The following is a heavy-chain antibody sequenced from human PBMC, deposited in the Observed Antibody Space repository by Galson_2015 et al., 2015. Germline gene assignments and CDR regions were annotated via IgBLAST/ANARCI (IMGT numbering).Heavy chain of an antibody. CDR1: GFTFSSYA. CDR2: ITSSGDII. V-gene: IGHV3-23*01. J-gene: IGHJ4*02. Sequence: SLRLSCAASGFTFSSYAMTWVRQSPGKGLEWVSTITSSGDIIKYADSVKGRFTTSRDNSRNTLFLQMNSLRAEDTAVYYCAKDPNCDYVVAFDSWGQGTLVTVSS. D-gene: IGHD4-17*01. CDR3: AKDPNCDYVVAFDS.